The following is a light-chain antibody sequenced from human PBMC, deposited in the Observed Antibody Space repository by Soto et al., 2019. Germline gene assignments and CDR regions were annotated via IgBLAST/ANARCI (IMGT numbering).Light chain of an antibody. CDR2: GAS. CDR1: QSVSSSY. Sequence: DTVLTQPPGTLSLSPGERATLSCRASQSVSSSYLAWYQQKPGQAPRLLIYGASSRATGIPDRFSGSGSGTDFPLTISRLEPEDFAVYYCQQYQTFGQGTKVDIK. J-gene: IGKJ1*01. V-gene: IGKV3-20*01. CDR3: QQYQT.